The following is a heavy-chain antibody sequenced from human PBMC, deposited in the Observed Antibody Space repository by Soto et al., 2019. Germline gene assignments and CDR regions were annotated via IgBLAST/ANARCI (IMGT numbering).Heavy chain of an antibody. J-gene: IGHJ6*02. CDR3: ANGERCSGLCCFLPYYDDMDV. V-gene: IGHV3-23*04. D-gene: IGHD2-15*01. CDR2: ISASGRST. CDR1: GSTFSNYA. Sequence: EVQLVDSGGGLVQPGGSLRLSCAASGSTFSNYAMNWVRQAPGKGLEWVSAISASGRSTYYADSVRGRFTISRDNSKNTLYLQMNSLRAEDTAVYYCANGERCSGLCCFLPYYDDMDVWGQGTTVTVSS.